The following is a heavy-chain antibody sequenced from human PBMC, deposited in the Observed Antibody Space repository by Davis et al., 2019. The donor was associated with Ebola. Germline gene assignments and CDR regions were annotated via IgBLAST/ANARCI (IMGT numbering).Heavy chain of an antibody. D-gene: IGHD3-10*01. CDR1: GFTFSSYG. CDR2: IRYDGSNK. V-gene: IGHV3-30*02. Sequence: GGSLRLSCAASGFTFSSYGMHWVRQAPGKGLEWVSVIRYDGSNKYYADSVKGRFTISRDNSKNTLYLQMNSLRAEDTTVYYCAKDSYHKYYYGSGSYWPYYFDYWGQGTLVTVSS. CDR3: AKDSYHKYYYGSGSYWPYYFDY. J-gene: IGHJ4*02.